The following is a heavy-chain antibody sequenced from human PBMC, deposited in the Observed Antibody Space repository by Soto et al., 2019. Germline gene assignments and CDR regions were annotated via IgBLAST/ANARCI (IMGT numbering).Heavy chain of an antibody. V-gene: IGHV4-39*01. CDR1: GGSISSSSYY. Sequence: SETLSVTCTVSGGSISSSSYYWGWIRQPPGRGLEWIGSIYYSGSTYYNPSLKSRVTISVDTSKNQFSLKLSSVTAADTAVYYCARGRGSYYYYGMDVWGQGTTVTVSS. CDR3: ARGRGSYYYYGMDV. D-gene: IGHD3-10*01. CDR2: IYYSGST. J-gene: IGHJ6*02.